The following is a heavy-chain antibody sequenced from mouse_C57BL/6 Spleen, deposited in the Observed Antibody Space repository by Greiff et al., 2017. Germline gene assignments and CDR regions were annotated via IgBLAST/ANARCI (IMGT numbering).Heavy chain of an antibody. CDR2: INPNNGGT. CDR3: ARKWGQLRLRGYYFDY. V-gene: IGHV1-18*01. J-gene: IGHJ2*01. CDR1: GYTFTDYN. Sequence: EVQLQQSGPELVKPGASVKIPCKASGYTFTDYNMDWVKQSHGKSLEWIGDINPNNGGTIYNQKFKGKATLTVDKSSSTAYMELRSLTSEDTAVYYCARKWGQLRLRGYYFDYWGQGTTLTVSS. D-gene: IGHD3-2*02.